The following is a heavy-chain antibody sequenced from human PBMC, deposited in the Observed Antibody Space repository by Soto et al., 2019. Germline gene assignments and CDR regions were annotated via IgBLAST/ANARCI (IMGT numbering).Heavy chain of an antibody. CDR3: ASERSAQYFDF. V-gene: IGHV1-69*06. D-gene: IGHD1-26*01. CDR2: IIPTFGTP. J-gene: IGHJ4*02. Sequence: QVQLVQSGTVVQRRGFSVKVSCQASGGTFSSHGMAWVRQAPGQGLEWMGGIIPTFGTPTYAPKFQGRVTITADKSTNTAYMELSSLRSEDTGVYYCASERSAQYFDFWGQGTLITVSS. CDR1: GGTFSSHG.